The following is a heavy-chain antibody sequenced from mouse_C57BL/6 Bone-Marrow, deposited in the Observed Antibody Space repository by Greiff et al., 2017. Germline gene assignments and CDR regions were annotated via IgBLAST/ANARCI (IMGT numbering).Heavy chain of an antibody. Sequence: QVQLQQSGAELARPGASVKMSCKASGYTFTSYGISWVKQSTGQGLEWIGEIYPSSGNTYYNEKFKGKATLTADKSSSTAYMELRSLTSEDSAVYFYGREGYVMDYWGQGTSVTVSS. V-gene: IGHV1-81*01. CDR3: GREGYVMDY. CDR2: IYPSSGNT. J-gene: IGHJ4*01. CDR1: GYTFTSYG. D-gene: IGHD2-2*01.